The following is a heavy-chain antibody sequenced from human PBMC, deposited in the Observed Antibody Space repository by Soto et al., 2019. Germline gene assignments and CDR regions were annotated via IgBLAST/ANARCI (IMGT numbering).Heavy chain of an antibody. CDR3: ASLSTSPSKDLSYSYFSIDV. CDR1: EYTFTHYW. CDR2: IYLFESDT. Sequence: GESLKISCKGSEYTFTHYWIGWVRQVPGRGLEWIGDIYLFESDTRYSPPFQGHVTISADKSINTAYLQWSSLRASATAIYYCASLSTSPSKDLSYSYFSIDVWGLGTTVTVSS. J-gene: IGHJ6*02. D-gene: IGHD2-15*01. V-gene: IGHV5-51*01.